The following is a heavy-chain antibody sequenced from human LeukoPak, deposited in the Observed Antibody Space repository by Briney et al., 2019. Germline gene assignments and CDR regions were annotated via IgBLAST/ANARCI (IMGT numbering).Heavy chain of an antibody. V-gene: IGHV3-53*05. CDR3: AREGYSSGSRTGIDY. D-gene: IGHD5-18*01. Sequence: GESLRLSCAASGFSVSTNFMNWVRQAPGRGLEWVSVMYSGGTTSYADSVKGRFTISRDNSKNTVSLQMNSLRIDDTAVYYCAREGYSSGSRTGIDYWGQGTLVTVSS. J-gene: IGHJ4*02. CDR1: GFSVSTNF. CDR2: MYSGGTT.